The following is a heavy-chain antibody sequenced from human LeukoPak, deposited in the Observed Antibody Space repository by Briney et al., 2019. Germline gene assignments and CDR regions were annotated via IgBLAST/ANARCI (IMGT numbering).Heavy chain of an antibody. J-gene: IGHJ3*02. D-gene: IGHD3-22*01. Sequence: GGSLRLSCAASGFTFSSYAMSWVRQAPGKGLEWVSAISGSGGSTYYADSVKGRFTISRDNSKNTLYLLMNSLRAEDTAVYYCAKDDVHTHSGYDSSGYYQMGAFDIWGQGTMVTVSS. CDR1: GFTFSSYA. V-gene: IGHV3-23*01. CDR3: AKDDVHTHSGYDSSGYYQMGAFDI. CDR2: ISGSGGST.